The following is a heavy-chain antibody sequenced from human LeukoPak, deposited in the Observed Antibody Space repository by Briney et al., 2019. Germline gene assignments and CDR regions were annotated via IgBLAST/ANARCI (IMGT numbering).Heavy chain of an antibody. V-gene: IGHV5-51*01. Sequence: GESLKISCKGSGYSFTSYWIGWVRQMPGKGLEWMGIIYPGDSDTTYSPSFQGQVTISADKSISIAYPQWSRLKASDTAVYYCARHSTVISPRAFDFWGQGTMVTVSS. J-gene: IGHJ3*01. D-gene: IGHD4-23*01. CDR2: IYPGDSDT. CDR3: ARHSTVISPRAFDF. CDR1: GYSFTSYW.